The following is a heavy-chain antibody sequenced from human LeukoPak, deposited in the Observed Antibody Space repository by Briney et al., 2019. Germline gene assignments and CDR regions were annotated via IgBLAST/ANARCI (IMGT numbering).Heavy chain of an antibody. V-gene: IGHV3-48*03. D-gene: IGHD2-15*01. CDR1: GFSFSSYE. Sequence: PGGSLRLSCAASGFSFSSYEMNWVRQAPGKGLEWISYISSSGDTMYYADSVRGRFTISRDNAKNSLYLQMNSLRAEDTAVYYCARDGVVAGPWHFDYWGQGTLVTVSS. CDR3: ARDGVVAGPWHFDY. J-gene: IGHJ4*02. CDR2: ISSSGDTM.